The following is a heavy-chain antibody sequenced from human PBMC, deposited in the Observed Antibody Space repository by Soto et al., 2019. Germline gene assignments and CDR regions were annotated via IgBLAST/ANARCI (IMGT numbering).Heavy chain of an antibody. CDR3: ARRGYCSSTSCYGPGYYMDV. CDR2: IYYSGST. Sequence: SETLSLTCTVSGGSISSYYWSWIRQPPGKGLEWIGYIYYSGSTNYNPSLKSRVTISVDTSKNQFSLKLSSVTAADTAVYYCARRGYCSSTSCYGPGYYMDVWGKGTTVTVSS. CDR1: GGSISSYY. D-gene: IGHD2-2*01. J-gene: IGHJ6*03. V-gene: IGHV4-59*01.